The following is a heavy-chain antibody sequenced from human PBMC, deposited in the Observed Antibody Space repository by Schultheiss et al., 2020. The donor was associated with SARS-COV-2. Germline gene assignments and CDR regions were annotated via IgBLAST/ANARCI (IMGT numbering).Heavy chain of an antibody. D-gene: IGHD3-16*02. V-gene: IGHV4-39*07. CDR3: ARAMITFGGVIVMDY. CDR2: IYYSGST. J-gene: IGHJ4*02. Sequence: SETLSLTCTVSGGSISSGDYYWSWIRQPPGKGLEWIGSIYYSGSTYYNPSLKSRVTISVDTSKNQFSLKLSSVTAADTAVYYCARAMITFGGVIVMDYWGQGTLVTVSS. CDR1: GGSISSGDYY.